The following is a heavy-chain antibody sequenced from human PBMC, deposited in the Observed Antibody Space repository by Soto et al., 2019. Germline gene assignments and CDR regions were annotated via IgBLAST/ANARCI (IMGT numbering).Heavy chain of an antibody. CDR2: IGTSGSNT. D-gene: IGHD3-3*01. Sequence: QVQLVESGGGLVKPGGSLRLSCAASGFRFSDFYMTWIRQAPGKGLEWVSHIGTSGSNTNYADAVKGRFTVSRDNGKKALYLEMNDRRVEDTAVYFCARDRGTYGHGFFDYWGQGTLVTVSS. J-gene: IGHJ4*02. V-gene: IGHV3-11*05. CDR3: ARDRGTYGHGFFDY. CDR1: GFRFSDFY.